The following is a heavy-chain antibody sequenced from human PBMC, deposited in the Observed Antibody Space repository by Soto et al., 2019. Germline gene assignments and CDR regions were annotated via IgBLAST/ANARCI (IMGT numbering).Heavy chain of an antibody. V-gene: IGHV4-59*01. D-gene: IGHD4-17*01. CDR1: GGSISSYY. CDR3: ARDDGVSWFDP. CDR2: IYYSGST. Sequence: SETLSLTCTVSGGSISSYYWSWIRQPPGKGLEWIGYIYYSGSTNYNPSLKSRVTISVDTSKNQFSLKLSSVTAADTAVYYCARDDGVSWFDPWGQGTLVTVSS. J-gene: IGHJ5*02.